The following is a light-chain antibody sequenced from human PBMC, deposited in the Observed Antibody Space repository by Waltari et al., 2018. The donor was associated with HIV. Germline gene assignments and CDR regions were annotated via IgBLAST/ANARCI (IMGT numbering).Light chain of an antibody. CDR1: RSDVGGYNY. J-gene: IGLJ2*01. V-gene: IGLV2-14*01. CDR3: SSYTSSSTLV. CDR2: DVS. Sequence: QSALTPPASVSGSPGQSITISCTGPRSDVGGYNYSPWYQQHPGKAPKLRIYDVSNRPSGVSNRFSGSKSGNTASLTISGLQAEDEADYYCSSYTSSSTLVFGGGTKLTVL.